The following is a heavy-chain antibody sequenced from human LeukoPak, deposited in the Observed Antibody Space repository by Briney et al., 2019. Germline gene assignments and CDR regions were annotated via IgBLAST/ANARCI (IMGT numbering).Heavy chain of an antibody. CDR3: ARGTTVTLSYYYYYGMDV. J-gene: IGHJ6*02. CDR2: VGISNSVT. V-gene: IGHV3-21*04. CDR1: GFTFNGFA. Sequence: GGSLRLSCAASGFTFNGFAMSWVRQAPGKGLEWVAIVGISNSVTYYADSVKGRFTISRDNAKNSLYLQMNTLRAEDTAVYYCARGTTVTLSYYYYYGMDVWGQGTTVTVSS. D-gene: IGHD4-17*01.